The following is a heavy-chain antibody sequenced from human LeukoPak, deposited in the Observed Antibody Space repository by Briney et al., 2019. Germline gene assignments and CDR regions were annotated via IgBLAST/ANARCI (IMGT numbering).Heavy chain of an antibody. CDR3: TTDKWGSGSWTFPNWFDP. Sequence: GGSLRLSCAASGFTFSNAWMSWVRQAPGKGLEWVGRIKSKTDGGTTDYAAPVKGRFTISRDDSKNTLYLQMNSLKTEDTAVYYCTTDKWGSGSWTFPNWFDPWGQGTLVTVSS. V-gene: IGHV3-15*01. CDR1: GFTFSNAW. J-gene: IGHJ5*02. D-gene: IGHD3-10*01. CDR2: IKSKTDGGTT.